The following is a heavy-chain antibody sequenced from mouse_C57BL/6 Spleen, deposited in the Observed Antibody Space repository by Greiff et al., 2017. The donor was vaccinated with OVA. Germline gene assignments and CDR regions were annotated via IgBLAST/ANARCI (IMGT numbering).Heavy chain of an antibody. CDR2: IYPGGGDT. Sequence: QVQLKESAPELVMPGASVTISCMASGYAFSSSWMNWVKQRPGKGLEWIGRIYPGGGDTNYNGKFKGKATLTEDKSSSTAYMQLSSLTSEDSAVYFYARYSNCDYWGEGTTLSVSS. CDR3: ARYSNCDY. CDR1: GYAFSSSW. V-gene: IGHV1-82*01. D-gene: IGHD2-5*01. J-gene: IGHJ2*01.